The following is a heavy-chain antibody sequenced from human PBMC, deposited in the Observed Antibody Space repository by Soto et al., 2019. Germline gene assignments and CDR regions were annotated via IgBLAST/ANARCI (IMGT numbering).Heavy chain of an antibody. D-gene: IGHD5-12*01. CDR3: ARDYYRFNSGYGFSMDV. CDR2: ISYDGSNK. Sequence: GGSLRLSCAASGFTFSRYAMHWVRQAPGKGLEWVAVISYDGSNKYYADSVKGRFTISRDNSKNTLYLQMNSLRAEDTAVYYCARDYYRFNSGYGFSMDVWGQGTTVTAP. V-gene: IGHV3-30-3*01. CDR1: GFTFSRYA. J-gene: IGHJ6*02.